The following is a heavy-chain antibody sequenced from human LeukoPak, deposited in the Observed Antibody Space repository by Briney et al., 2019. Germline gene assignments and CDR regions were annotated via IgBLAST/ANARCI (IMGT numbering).Heavy chain of an antibody. J-gene: IGHJ4*02. D-gene: IGHD6-19*01. V-gene: IGHV3-15*01. Sequence: PGGSLRLSCAASGFTFSNAWMSWVRQAPGKGLEWVGHIKSKTDGGTTDYAAPVKGRFTISRDDSKNTLYLQMDSLKTEDTAVYYCTTEEGSEWLVIGYWGQGTLVTVSS. CDR2: IKSKTDGGTT. CDR1: GFTFSNAW. CDR3: TTEEGSEWLVIGY.